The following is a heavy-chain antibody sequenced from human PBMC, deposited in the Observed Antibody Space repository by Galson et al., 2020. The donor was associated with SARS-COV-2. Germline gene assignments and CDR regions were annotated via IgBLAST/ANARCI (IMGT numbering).Heavy chain of an antibody. CDR2: IYYSGST. D-gene: IGHD6-13*01. V-gene: IGHV4-59*08. CDR1: GGSISSYY. CDR3: ARRIAAAGTRWFDP. Sequence: SETLSLTCTVSGGSISSYYWSWIRQPPGKGLEWIGYIYYSGSTNYNPSLKSRVTISVDTSKNQFSLKLSSVTAADTAVYYCARRIAAAGTRWFDPWGQGTLVTVSS. J-gene: IGHJ5*02.